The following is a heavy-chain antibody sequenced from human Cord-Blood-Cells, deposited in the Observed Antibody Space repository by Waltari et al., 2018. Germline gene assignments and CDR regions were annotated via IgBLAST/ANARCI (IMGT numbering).Heavy chain of an antibody. V-gene: IGHV4-34*01. J-gene: IGHJ4*02. CDR3: ARLSRGHDY. CDR1: GGSFRCYY. D-gene: IGHD3-10*01. CDR2: INHSGST. Sequence: QVQLQQWGAGLLKPSETLSLTCAVYGGSFRCYYWSWIRQPPGKGLEWIGEINHSGSTNYNPSLKSRVTISVDTSKNQFSLKLSSVTAADTAVYYCARLSRGHDYWGQGTLVTVSS.